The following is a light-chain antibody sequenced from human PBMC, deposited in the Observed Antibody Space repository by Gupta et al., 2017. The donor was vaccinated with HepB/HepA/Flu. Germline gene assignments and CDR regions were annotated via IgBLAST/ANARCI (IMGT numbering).Light chain of an antibody. V-gene: IGLV2-23*02. CDR3: CSYAGSSTLV. CDR2: ELT. CDR1: SSDVGLYNL. J-gene: IGLJ1*01. Sequence: SALTQPASVSGSPGQSITISCAGTSSDVGLYNLVSWYQHHPGKAPKLMIYELTKRPSGISNRFSGSKSGNTAPLTISGLQAEDEADYYCCSYAGSSTLVFGTGTKVTVL.